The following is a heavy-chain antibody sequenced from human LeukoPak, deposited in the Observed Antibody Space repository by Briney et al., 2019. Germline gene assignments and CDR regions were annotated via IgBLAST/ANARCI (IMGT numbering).Heavy chain of an antibody. CDR1: GGSISSGSYY. CDR3: ARTYGSGLHFDY. V-gene: IGHV4-61*02. CDR2: IYTSGST. Sequence: PSQTLSHTCTVSGGSISSGSYYWSWIRQPAGKGLEWIGRIYTSGSTNYNPSLKSRVTISVDTSKNQFSLKLSSVTAADTAEYYCARTYGSGLHFDYWGQGTLVTVSS. J-gene: IGHJ4*02. D-gene: IGHD3-10*01.